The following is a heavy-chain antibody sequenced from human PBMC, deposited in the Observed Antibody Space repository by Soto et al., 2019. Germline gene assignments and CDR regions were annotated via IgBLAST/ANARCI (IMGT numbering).Heavy chain of an antibody. CDR1: GFTFSNYA. Sequence: EVQLLESGGGLVQPGGSLRLSCTASGFTFSNYAMNWVRQAPGKGLEWVSAISGSGGHIYYTDSVKGRFTISRDNSKETLDLQMNSRRGEDMAVYYCVIDSRYLGYCDGGSCYFDYWGQGTLVTVSS. D-gene: IGHD2-15*01. J-gene: IGHJ4*02. CDR2: ISGSGGHI. V-gene: IGHV3-23*01. CDR3: VIDSRYLGYCDGGSCYFDY.